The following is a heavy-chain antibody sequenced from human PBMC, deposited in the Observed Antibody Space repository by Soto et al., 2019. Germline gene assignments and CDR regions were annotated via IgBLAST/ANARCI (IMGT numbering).Heavy chain of an antibody. D-gene: IGHD3-10*01. J-gene: IGHJ4*02. CDR3: ATRTFGSNAFFDT. CDR1: GASISSNY. CDR2: IYFGGTT. Sequence: QVQLQESGPGLVKPSETLSLTCSVSGASISSNYWSWVRQPPGKGLEWIGYIYFGGTTQSNPSLKSRAIISLDTSKNQCSLTLSSVTAADTAVYYCATRTFGSNAFFDTWGQGALVTVSS. V-gene: IGHV4-59*08.